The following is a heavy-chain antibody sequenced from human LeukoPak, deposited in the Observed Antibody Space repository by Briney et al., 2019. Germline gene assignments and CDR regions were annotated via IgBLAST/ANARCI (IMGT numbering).Heavy chain of an antibody. CDR3: AGHHPRNTVDF. V-gene: IGHV4-59*08. CDR2: IFYSGST. Sequence: KPSETLSLTCTVSGASIGSYYWSWIRQPPGKGLEWIGYIFYSGSTNYNPSLKSRVTISLDTSKNQFSLKLSSVTAADTAVYYCAGHHPRNTVDFWGQGTLVTVSS. J-gene: IGHJ4*02. D-gene: IGHD2/OR15-2a*01. CDR1: GASIGSYY.